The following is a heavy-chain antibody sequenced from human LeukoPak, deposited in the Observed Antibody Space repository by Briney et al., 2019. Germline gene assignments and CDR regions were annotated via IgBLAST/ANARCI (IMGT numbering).Heavy chain of an antibody. J-gene: IGHJ3*02. CDR3: ARENWSSGWYDAFDI. V-gene: IGHV3-20*04. CDR1: GFTFDDYG. D-gene: IGHD6-19*01. Sequence: GGSLRLSCAASGFTFDDYGMSWVRQAPGKGLEWVSGINWNGGSTGYADSVKGRFTISRDNAKNSLYLQMNSLRAEDTAVYYCARENWSSGWYDAFDIWGQGTMVTVSS. CDR2: INWNGGST.